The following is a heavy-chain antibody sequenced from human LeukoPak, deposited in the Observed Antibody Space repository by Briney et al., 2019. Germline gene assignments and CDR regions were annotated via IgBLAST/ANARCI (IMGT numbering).Heavy chain of an antibody. Sequence: GGSLRLSCAASGFTFSSYSYRMNWVRQAPGKGLEWVSYISSSSSTIYYADSVKGRFTISRDNAKNSLYLQMNSLRAEDTAVYYCARANYDSSGYRLDYWGQGTLVTVSS. CDR3: ARANYDSSGYRLDY. J-gene: IGHJ4*02. V-gene: IGHV3-48*01. CDR1: GFTFSSYS. CDR2: ISSSSSTI. D-gene: IGHD3-22*01.